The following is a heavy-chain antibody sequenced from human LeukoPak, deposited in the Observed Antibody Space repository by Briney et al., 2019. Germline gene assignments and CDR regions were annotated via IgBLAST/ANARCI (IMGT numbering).Heavy chain of an antibody. CDR1: GFTFSSYA. V-gene: IGHV3-23*01. J-gene: IGHJ5*02. CDR3: AKGRNRLGYCSSTSCYQDYLGNHWFDP. D-gene: IGHD2-2*01. CDR2: ISGSGGST. Sequence: GGSLRLSCAASGFTFSSYAMSWVRQAPGKGLEWVSAISGSGGSTYYADSVKGRFTISRDNSKNTLYLQMNSLRAEDTAVYYCAKGRNRLGYCSSTSCYQDYLGNHWFDPWGQGTLVTVSS.